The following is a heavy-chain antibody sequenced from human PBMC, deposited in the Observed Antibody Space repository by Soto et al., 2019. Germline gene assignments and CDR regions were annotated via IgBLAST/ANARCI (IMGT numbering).Heavy chain of an antibody. CDR3: AVNGGSPNNYFYYPMGV. Sequence: GGSLRLSCAASGFTLSDHYIDCVRQAPGRGLEWVGRSRNKANSYTTEYAASVKGRFTISRDDSKNSLYLQMNSLKTEDTAVYYCAVNGGSPNNYFYYPMGVWGQGTTVTVFS. CDR2: SRNKANSYTT. D-gene: IGHD2-15*01. V-gene: IGHV3-72*01. CDR1: GFTLSDHY. J-gene: IGHJ6*02.